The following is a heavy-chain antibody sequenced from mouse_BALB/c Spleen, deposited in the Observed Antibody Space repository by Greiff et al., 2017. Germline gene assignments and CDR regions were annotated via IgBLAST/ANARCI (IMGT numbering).Heavy chain of an antibody. D-gene: IGHD1-1*01. CDR1: GDSITSGY. Sequence: EVKLQESGPSLVKPSQTLSLTCSVTGDSITSGYWNWIRKFPGNKLEYMGYISYSGSTYYNPSLKSRISITRDTSKNQYYLQLNSVTTEDTATYYCARRSFYYGSSYEAYWGQGTLVTVSA. CDR2: ISYSGST. CDR3: ARRSFYYGSSYEAY. V-gene: IGHV3-8*02. J-gene: IGHJ3*01.